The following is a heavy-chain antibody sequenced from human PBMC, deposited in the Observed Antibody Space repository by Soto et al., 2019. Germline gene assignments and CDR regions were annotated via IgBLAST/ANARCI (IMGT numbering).Heavy chain of an antibody. V-gene: IGHV6-1*01. J-gene: IGHJ4*02. CDR3: ARITVNRRGTY. Sequence: PSQTLSLTCAISGDSVSSNSVVWNWIRQSPSRGLEWLGRTYYRSQWYSDYAVSVKSRITINPDTSRNQFSLQLNSVTPEDTAVYYCARITVNRRGTYWGQGTLVTVSS. CDR2: TYYRSQWYS. D-gene: IGHD3-10*01. CDR1: GDSVSSNSVV.